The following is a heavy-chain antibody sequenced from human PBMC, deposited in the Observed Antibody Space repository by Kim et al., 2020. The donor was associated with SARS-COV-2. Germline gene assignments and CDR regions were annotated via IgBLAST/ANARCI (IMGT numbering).Heavy chain of an antibody. CDR3: ARRRTTVTTTDAFDI. V-gene: IGHV3-7*01. CDR1: GFTFSSYW. J-gene: IGHJ3*02. Sequence: GGSLRLSCAASGFTFSSYWMSWVRQAPGKGLEWVANIKQDGSEKYYVDSVKGRFTISRDNAKNSLYLQMNSLRAEDTAVYYCARRRTTVTTTDAFDIWGQGTMVTVSS. CDR2: IKQDGSEK. D-gene: IGHD4-17*01.